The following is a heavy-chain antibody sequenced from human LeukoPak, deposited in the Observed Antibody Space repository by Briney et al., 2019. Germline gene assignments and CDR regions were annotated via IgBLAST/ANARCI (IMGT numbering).Heavy chain of an antibody. J-gene: IGHJ6*02. CDR3: ARDFTRYCSGGSCYSPYYYGMDV. CDR2: IIPIFGTA. V-gene: IGHV1-69*13. D-gene: IGHD2-15*01. CDR1: GGTFSSYA. Sequence: SVKVSCKASGGTFSSYAISWVRQAPGQGLEWMGGIIPIFGTANYAQKFQGRVTITADESTSTAYMELSSLRSEDTAVYYCARDFTRYCSGGSCYSPYYYGMDVWGQGTTVTVSS.